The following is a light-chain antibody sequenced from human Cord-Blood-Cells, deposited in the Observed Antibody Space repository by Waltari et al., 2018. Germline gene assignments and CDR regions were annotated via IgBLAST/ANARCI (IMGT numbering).Light chain of an antibody. CDR2: GAS. CDR3: QQYGSSPPYT. J-gene: IGKJ2*01. V-gene: IGKV3-20*01. Sequence: EIVLTQSPGTLSLSPGARATLSCRASQSVSSSYLAWYQQKPGQAPRPLIYGASSRATGIPDRFSGSGSGTDFTLTISRLEPEDFAVYYCQQYGSSPPYTFGQGTKLEIK. CDR1: QSVSSSY.